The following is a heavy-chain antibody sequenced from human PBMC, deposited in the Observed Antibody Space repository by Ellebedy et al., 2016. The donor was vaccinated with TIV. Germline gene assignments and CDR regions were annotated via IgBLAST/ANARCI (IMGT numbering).Heavy chain of an antibody. J-gene: IGHJ5*02. Sequence: PGGSLRLSCAGSGFTFSFYWMSSVRQAPGKGPEWVANIHKDGSEKFYVDSVKGRFTISRDNAKNSLYLQMNSLGAEDTAVYYCARVPWGSGAVNWFDPWGQGTLVTVSS. D-gene: IGHD3-10*01. CDR3: ARVPWGSGAVNWFDP. CDR2: IHKDGSEK. V-gene: IGHV3-7*01. CDR1: GFTFSFYW.